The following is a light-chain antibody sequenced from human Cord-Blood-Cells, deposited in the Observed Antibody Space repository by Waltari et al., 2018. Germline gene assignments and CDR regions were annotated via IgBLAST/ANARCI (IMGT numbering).Light chain of an antibody. CDR2: AAS. Sequence: DIQMTQSPSSVSASVGTRITISCRASQGISSCLAWYQQKPGKAPTLLIYAASSLQSGVPSRFSGSGSGTDFTLTISSLQPEDFATYYCQQANSFPLTFGGGTKVEIK. J-gene: IGKJ4*01. V-gene: IGKV1D-12*01. CDR1: QGISSC. CDR3: QQANSFPLT.